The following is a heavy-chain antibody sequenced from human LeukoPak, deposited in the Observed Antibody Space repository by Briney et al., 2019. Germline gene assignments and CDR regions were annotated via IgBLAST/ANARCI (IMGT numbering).Heavy chain of an antibody. V-gene: IGHV3-11*03. J-gene: IGHJ4*02. Sequence: PGGSLRLSCAASGFTFSDYYMSWIRQAPGKGLEWVSYISSSTYTNYVDSVKGRFTISRDNAKNSMYLQMNSLRAEDTAVYYCARSSGSYVFDYWGQGTLVTVSS. CDR1: GFTFSDYY. D-gene: IGHD1-26*01. CDR2: ISSSTYT. CDR3: ARSSGSYVFDY.